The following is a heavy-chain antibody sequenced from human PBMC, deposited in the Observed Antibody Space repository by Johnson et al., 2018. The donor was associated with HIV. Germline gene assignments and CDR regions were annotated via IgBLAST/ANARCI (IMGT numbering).Heavy chain of an antibody. D-gene: IGHD2-15*01. V-gene: IGHV3-25*05. CDR3: TSPRGGLVARDAFDI. J-gene: IGHJ3*02. CDR2: VNPNGDST. Sequence: VQLVESGGGLAKPAWSPRLSCAASQFIFSNYYMNCVRQAPGNGLELVGQVNPNGDSTYLIDSGKHRFNTSRDNAKNTLHLQMNSLKTEDTAVYYCTSPRGGLVARDAFDIWGQGTMVTVSS. CDR1: QFIFSNYY.